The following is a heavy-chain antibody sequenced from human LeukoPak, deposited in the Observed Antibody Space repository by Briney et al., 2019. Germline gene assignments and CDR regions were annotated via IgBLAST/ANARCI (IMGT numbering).Heavy chain of an antibody. J-gene: IGHJ4*02. CDR1: GFTFSNYA. CDR2: ISGSGGST. CDR3: AKTSPSDWFGELLHYYFDY. Sequence: AGGSLRLSCAASGFTFSNYAMSWVRQAPGKGLEWVSIISGSGGSTYYADSVKGRFTISRDNSKNTLYLQMNSLRAEDTAVYFYAKTSPSDWFGELLHYYFDYWGQGTLVTVSS. D-gene: IGHD3-10*01. V-gene: IGHV3-23*01.